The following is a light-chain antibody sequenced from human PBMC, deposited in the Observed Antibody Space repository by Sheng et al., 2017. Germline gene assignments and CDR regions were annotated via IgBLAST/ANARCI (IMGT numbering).Light chain of an antibody. Sequence: QSALTQPPSASGSPGQSVSISCTGTSSDVGGYNYVSWYQHHPGKAPKLMIYEVSKRPSGVPDRFSGSKSGNTASLTVSGLQPEDEADYYCSSYTGSNNLGVFGTGTKVTVL. CDR1: SSDVGGYNY. J-gene: IGLJ1*01. V-gene: IGLV2-8*01. CDR3: SSYTGSNNLGV. CDR2: EVS.